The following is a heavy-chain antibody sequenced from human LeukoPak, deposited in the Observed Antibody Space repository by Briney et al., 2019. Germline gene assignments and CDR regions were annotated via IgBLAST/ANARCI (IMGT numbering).Heavy chain of an antibody. D-gene: IGHD3-22*01. V-gene: IGHV1-69*04. CDR3: ARDPPYYYDSSGLSAFDI. J-gene: IGHJ3*02. Sequence: ASVKVSCKASGGTFSSHTISWVRQAPGQGLEWMGRIIPILGIAKDAQKFQSRVTITSDKSTSTVYMELSSLRSEDTAVYYCARDPPYYYDSSGLSAFDIWGQGTMVTVSS. CDR2: IIPILGIA. CDR1: GGTFSSHT.